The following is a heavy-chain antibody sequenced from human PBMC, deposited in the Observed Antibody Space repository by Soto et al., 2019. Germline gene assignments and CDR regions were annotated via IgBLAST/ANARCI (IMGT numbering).Heavy chain of an antibody. CDR1: GYIFSSYA. CDR2: IDAGNGNT. D-gene: IGHD2-2*01. J-gene: IGHJ4*02. CDR3: ARDPGGLSSTSFVPFDY. V-gene: IGHV1-3*01. Sequence: ASVKVSCKASGYIFSSYAMHWVRQAPGQSLEWMGWIDAGNGNTKYSQKFQGRVTITRDTSASTAYMELSSLRSEDTAVYYCARDPGGLSSTSFVPFDYWGQGTLVPVSS.